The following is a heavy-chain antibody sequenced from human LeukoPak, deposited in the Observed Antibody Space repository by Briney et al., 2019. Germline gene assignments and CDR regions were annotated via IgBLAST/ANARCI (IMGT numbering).Heavy chain of an antibody. CDR2: ISSSSSYI. CDR3: ARGSGASRGYYYYYGMDV. V-gene: IGHV3-21*01. J-gene: IGHJ6*02. CDR1: GFTFSSYS. Sequence: PGGSLRLFCAASGFTFSSYSMKWVRQAPGKGLEWVSSISSSSSYIYYADSVKGRFTISRDNAKNSLYLQMSSLRAEDTAVYYCARGSGASRGYYYYYGMDVWGQGTTVTVSS. D-gene: IGHD1-26*01.